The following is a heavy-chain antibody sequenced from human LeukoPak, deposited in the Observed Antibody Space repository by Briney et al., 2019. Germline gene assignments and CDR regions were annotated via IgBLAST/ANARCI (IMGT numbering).Heavy chain of an antibody. V-gene: IGHV4-4*07. J-gene: IGHJ5*02. CDR1: GGSISSYY. Sequence: PSETLSLTCTVSGGSISSYYWSWIRQPAGEGLEWIGRIYTSGSTNYNPSLKSRVTMSVDTSENQFSLKLSSVTAADTAVYYCARDKRGYDILTGYYNSWFDPWGQGTLVTVSS. CDR3: ARDKRGYDILTGYYNSWFDP. CDR2: IYTSGST. D-gene: IGHD3-9*01.